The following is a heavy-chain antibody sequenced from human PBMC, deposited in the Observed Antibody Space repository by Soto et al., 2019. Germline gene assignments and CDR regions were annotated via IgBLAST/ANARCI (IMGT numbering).Heavy chain of an antibody. D-gene: IGHD4-17*01. CDR1: GGSISSGGYY. Sequence: SETLSLTCTVSGGSISSGGYYWSWIRQHPGKGLEWIGYIYYSGSTYYNPSLKSRVTISVDTSKNQFSLKLNSVTAADTAVYYCARVNDYGVDFDYWGQGTLVTVSS. V-gene: IGHV4-31*03. J-gene: IGHJ4*02. CDR3: ARVNDYGVDFDY. CDR2: IYYSGST.